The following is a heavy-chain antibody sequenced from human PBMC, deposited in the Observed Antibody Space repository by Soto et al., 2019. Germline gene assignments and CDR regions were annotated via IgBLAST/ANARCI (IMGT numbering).Heavy chain of an antibody. CDR2: ISTSGTST. CDR3: ARDGVLFRAGFDS. CDR1: GFTFSNYY. D-gene: IGHD3-16*01. V-gene: IGHV3-11*01. Sequence: QVQLVESGGGLVKPGGSLRLSCAVSGFTFSNYYMAWIRQAPGKGLEWVSYISTSGTSTFYADSVKDRFTISRDNAANSLFLQMDSLRGEDTAVYFCARDGVLFRAGFDSWGQGTLVTVAS. J-gene: IGHJ4*02.